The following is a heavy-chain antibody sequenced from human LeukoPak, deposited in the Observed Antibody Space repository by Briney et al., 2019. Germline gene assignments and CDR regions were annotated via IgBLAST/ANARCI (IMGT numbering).Heavy chain of an antibody. CDR1: GFTFSSYG. V-gene: IGHV3-30*03. CDR3: AGGGRP. Sequence: GGSLRLSCAASGFTFSSYGMHWVRQAPGKGLEWVAVISYDGSNKYYADSVKGRFTISRDNSKNTLYLQMNSLRAEDTAVYYCAGGGRPWGQGTLVTVSS. CDR2: ISYDGSNK. J-gene: IGHJ4*02.